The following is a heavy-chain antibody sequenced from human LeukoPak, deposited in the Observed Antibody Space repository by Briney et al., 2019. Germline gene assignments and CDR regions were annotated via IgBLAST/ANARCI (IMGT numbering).Heavy chain of an antibody. V-gene: IGHV4-34*01. D-gene: IGHD2-8*01. CDR3: ASASDARWFDP. Sequence: SETLSLTCAVYGGSFSGYYWSWIRQPPGKGLEWIGEINHSGSTNYNPSLKSRVTISVDTSKNQFSLKLSSVTAADTAVYYCASASDARWFDPWGQGTLVTVSS. CDR2: INHSGST. J-gene: IGHJ5*02. CDR1: GGSFSGYY.